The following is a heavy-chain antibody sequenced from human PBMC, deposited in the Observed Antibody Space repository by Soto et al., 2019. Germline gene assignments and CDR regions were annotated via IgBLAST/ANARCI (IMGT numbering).Heavy chain of an antibody. CDR3: AREQLVGYGMDV. V-gene: IGHV4-4*02. J-gene: IGHJ6*02. CDR1: GGSISSSNW. CDR2: VYHSGSA. Sequence: TLSLTCAVSGGSISSSNWWSWVRQPPGKGPEWIGEVYHSGSANYNPSLKSRVTISVDKSKNQFSLKLSSVTAADTAVYYCAREQLVGYGMDVWGQGTTVTVSS. D-gene: IGHD6-6*01.